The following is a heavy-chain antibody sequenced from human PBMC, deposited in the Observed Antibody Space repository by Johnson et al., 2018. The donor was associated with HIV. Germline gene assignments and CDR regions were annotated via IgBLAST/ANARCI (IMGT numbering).Heavy chain of an antibody. Sequence: VQLVESGGGLVQPGRSLRLSCAASGFTFSSYAMSWVRQAPGKGLEWVSAISGSAISTYYADSVKGRFTISRDNSKNTLYLQMNSLRVEDTAVYYCTTDHPTMIVVFNAFDIWGQGTMVTVSS. J-gene: IGHJ3*02. CDR2: ISGSAIST. V-gene: IGHV3-23*04. D-gene: IGHD3-22*01. CDR1: GFTFSSYA. CDR3: TTDHPTMIVVFNAFDI.